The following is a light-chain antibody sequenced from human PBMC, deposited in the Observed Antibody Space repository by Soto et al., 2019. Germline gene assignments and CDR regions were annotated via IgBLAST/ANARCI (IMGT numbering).Light chain of an antibody. J-gene: IGKJ1*01. CDR1: QSLVYSDGNTY. CDR2: DAS. CDR3: QQYSSSRT. V-gene: IGKV2-30*01. Sequence: DVVMTQSPLSLPVTLGQPASISCRSSQSLVYSDGNTYLNWFQQRPGQSPRLLIYDASSRATGIPDRFSGSGSGTDFTLTISRLEPEDFAVYYCQQYSSSRTFGQGTKVDI.